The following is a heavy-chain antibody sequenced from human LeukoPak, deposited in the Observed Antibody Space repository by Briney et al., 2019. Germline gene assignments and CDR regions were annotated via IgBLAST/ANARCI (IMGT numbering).Heavy chain of an antibody. CDR3: ATVRNLGFVVVPAGFDP. CDR1: GGTFSSYA. J-gene: IGHJ5*02. D-gene: IGHD2-2*01. CDR2: IIPIFTTP. V-gene: IGHV1-69*01. Sequence: SVKVSCKTSGGTFSSYAVSWVRQAPGQGLEWMGGIIPIFTTPNYAQKFQGRLTITADESTTTAYMELSSLRSEDTAVYYCATVRNLGFVVVPAGFDPWGQGTLVTVSS.